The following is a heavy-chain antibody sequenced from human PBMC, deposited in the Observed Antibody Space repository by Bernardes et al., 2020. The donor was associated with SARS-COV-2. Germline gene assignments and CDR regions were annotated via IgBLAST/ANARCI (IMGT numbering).Heavy chain of an antibody. J-gene: IGHJ4*02. D-gene: IGHD6-19*01. V-gene: IGHV1-18*04. CDR2: SSTQDGDT. CDR1: GYKFSDYG. CDR3: AREGIGAWFY. Sequence: ASVKDSCKTSGYKFSDYGITWARQVPGQGLEWMGWSSTQDGDTKYAQKFQGRVTMTTDTSTATGYMELRSLTSDDTAVYYCAREGIGAWFYWGQGTRVSVSS.